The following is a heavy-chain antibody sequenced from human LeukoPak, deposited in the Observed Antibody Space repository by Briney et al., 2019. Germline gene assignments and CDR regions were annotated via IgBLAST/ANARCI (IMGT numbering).Heavy chain of an antibody. CDR2: ISSSSSYI. Sequence: PGGSLRLSCAASGLSFSSYSMNWVRQAPGKGLEWVSSISSSSSYIYYADSVKGRFTISRDNAKNSLYLQMNSLRAEDTAVYYCARDHEHSGYASWGQGTLVTVSS. J-gene: IGHJ4*02. CDR3: ARDHEHSGYAS. CDR1: GLSFSSYS. D-gene: IGHD5-12*01. V-gene: IGHV3-21*01.